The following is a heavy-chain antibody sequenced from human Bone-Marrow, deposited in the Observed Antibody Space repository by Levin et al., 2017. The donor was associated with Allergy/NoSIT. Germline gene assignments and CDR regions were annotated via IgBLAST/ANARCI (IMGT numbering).Heavy chain of an antibody. V-gene: IGHV1-18*01. Sequence: GESLKISCKASGYTFTIYGISWVRQAPGQRLEWMGWISAYNGDTNFAQNVQGRVTMTTDTSSSTAYMELRSLTSDDTAVYYCARGHYAGPARDSYAMDVWGQGTTVTVSS. CDR1: GYTFTIYG. D-gene: IGHD3-16*01. J-gene: IGHJ6*02. CDR2: ISAYNGDT. CDR3: ARGHYAGPARDSYAMDV.